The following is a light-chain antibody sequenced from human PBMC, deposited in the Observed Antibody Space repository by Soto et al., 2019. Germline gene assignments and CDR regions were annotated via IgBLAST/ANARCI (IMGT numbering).Light chain of an antibody. CDR1: SSDVGGYDY. J-gene: IGLJ2*01. CDR2: NVN. V-gene: IGLV2-14*01. CDR3: SSYTSSSTLRV. Sequence: QSALTQPASVSGSPGQSITISCTGTSSDVGGYDYVSWYQQHPGKAPKLMIYNVNNRPSGVSTRFSGSKSGNTASLTISGLQAEDEADYYCSSYTSSSTLRVFGGGTKLTVL.